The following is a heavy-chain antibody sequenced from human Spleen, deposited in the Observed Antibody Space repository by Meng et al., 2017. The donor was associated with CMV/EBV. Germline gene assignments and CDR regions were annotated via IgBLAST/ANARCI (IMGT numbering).Heavy chain of an antibody. D-gene: IGHD6-13*01. CDR3: ARESSDSWDQKIDY. Sequence: VSGFTVSSNYMSWVRQPPGKALEWVSIIYAGGSAYYADSVKGRFTISRDNSKNTLYLQMNNLRSEDAAVYYCARESSDSWDQKIDYWGQGTLVTVSS. J-gene: IGHJ4*02. CDR1: GFTVSSNY. V-gene: IGHV3-66*02. CDR2: IYAGGSA.